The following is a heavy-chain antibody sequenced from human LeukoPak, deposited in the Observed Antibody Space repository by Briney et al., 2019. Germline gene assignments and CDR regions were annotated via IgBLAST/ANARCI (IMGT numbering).Heavy chain of an antibody. J-gene: IGHJ4*02. CDR2: IIPIFGTA. CDR1: GGTFSSYA. V-gene: IGHV1-69*05. D-gene: IGHD5-18*01. Sequence: SVKVSCKASGGTFSSYAISWVRQAPGQGLEWMGGIIPIFGTANYAQKFQGRVTITTDESTSTAYMELSNLRSEDTAVYYCARPRERGYSYGYIYWGQGTLVTVSS. CDR3: ARPRERGYSYGYIY.